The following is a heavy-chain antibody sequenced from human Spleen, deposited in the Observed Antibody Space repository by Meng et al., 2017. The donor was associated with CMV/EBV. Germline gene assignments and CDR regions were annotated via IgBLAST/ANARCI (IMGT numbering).Heavy chain of an antibody. Sequence: FTFSSYSMHWVRQAPGKGLEWVAVISYDGINNYYADSVKGRFTISRDNFKNTLYLQMNSLRAEDTAVYYCARKPPYYYDTSGSFGFDPWGQGALVTVSS. CDR3: ARKPPYYYDTSGSFGFDP. J-gene: IGHJ5*02. V-gene: IGHV3-30*14. CDR1: FTFSSYS. CDR2: ISYDGINN. D-gene: IGHD3-22*01.